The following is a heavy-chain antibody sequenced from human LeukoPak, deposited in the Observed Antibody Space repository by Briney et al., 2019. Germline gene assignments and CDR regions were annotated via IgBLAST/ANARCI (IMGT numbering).Heavy chain of an antibody. V-gene: IGHV1-24*01. D-gene: IGHD5-18*01. CDR3: ARHIGTAIRLYGMDV. CDR2: FDPEDDER. Sequence: ASVKVSCKVSGYILTELSMHWVRQAPGKGLEWMAGFDPEDDERIYAQKFQGRVTMTEDTSTETAYMELSSLRSEDTAVYYCARHIGTAIRLYGMDVWGQGTTVTVSS. CDR1: GYILTELS. J-gene: IGHJ6*02.